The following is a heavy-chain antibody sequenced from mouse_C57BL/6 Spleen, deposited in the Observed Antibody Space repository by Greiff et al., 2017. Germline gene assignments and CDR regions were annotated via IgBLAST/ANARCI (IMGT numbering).Heavy chain of an antibody. V-gene: IGHV2-4*01. CDR3: AKGRGFAY. Sequence: QVQLQQSGPGLVQPSQCLSITCTVSGFSLTSYGVHWVRQPPGKGLEWLGVIWSGGSTDYKAAFISRLSISKDNYKSQVFFKMNSLRAYDTAIYYYAKGRGFAYWGQGTLVTVSA. CDR1: GFSLTSYG. J-gene: IGHJ3*01. CDR2: IWSGGST.